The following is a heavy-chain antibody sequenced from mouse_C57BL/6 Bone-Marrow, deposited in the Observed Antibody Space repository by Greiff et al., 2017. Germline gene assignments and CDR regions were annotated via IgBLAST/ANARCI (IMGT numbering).Heavy chain of an antibody. J-gene: IGHJ4*01. D-gene: IGHD2-2*01. Sequence: QVQLKESGPELVKPGASVKISCKASGYAFSSSWMNWVKQRPGKGLEWIGRIYPGDGDTNYNGKFKGKATLTADKSSSTAYMQLSSLTSEDSAVYVCARDTMVTTKDAMDYWGQGTSVTVSS. CDR2: IYPGDGDT. V-gene: IGHV1-82*01. CDR1: GYAFSSSW. CDR3: ARDTMVTTKDAMDY.